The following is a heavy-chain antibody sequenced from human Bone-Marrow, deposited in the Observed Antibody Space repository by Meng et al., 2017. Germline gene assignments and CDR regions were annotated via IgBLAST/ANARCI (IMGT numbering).Heavy chain of an antibody. V-gene: IGHV3-21*01. CDR1: GFTFSSYS. CDR2: ISSSSSYI. Sequence: GESLKISCSASGFTFSSYSMNWVRQAPGKGLGWVSPISSSSSYIYYADSVKGRFTISRDNAKNTLYQEMNSLRAEDTAVYYCARASLALRSSITMVLGVMGWFDPWGQGTLVTVSS. D-gene: IGHD3-10*01. CDR3: ARASLALRSSITMVLGVMGWFDP. J-gene: IGHJ5*02.